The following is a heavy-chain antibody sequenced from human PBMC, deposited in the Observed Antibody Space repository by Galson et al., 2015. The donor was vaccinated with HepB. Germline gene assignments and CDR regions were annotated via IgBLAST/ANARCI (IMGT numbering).Heavy chain of an antibody. Sequence: SLRLSCAASGFTFNSYAMSWVRQAPGRGLEWVSVISGSGGSTYYADSVKGRFTISRDNSKNTLYLQMNSLRAEDTAVYYCAKPLKERITMVRGVIIPDGMDVWGQGTTVTVSS. V-gene: IGHV3-23*01. CDR2: ISGSGGST. J-gene: IGHJ6*02. CDR3: AKPLKERITMVRGVIIPDGMDV. CDR1: GFTFNSYA. D-gene: IGHD3-10*01.